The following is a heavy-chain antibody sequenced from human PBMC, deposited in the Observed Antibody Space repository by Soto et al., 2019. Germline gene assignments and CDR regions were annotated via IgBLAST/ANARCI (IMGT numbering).Heavy chain of an antibody. CDR2: IYYSGST. Sequence: SETLSLTCTVSGGSISSYYWSWIRQPPGKGLEWIGYIYYSGSTNYNPSLKSRVTISVDTSKNQFSLKLSSVTAADTAVYYCAHLGRPAAMDDAYWGQGTLVTVS. J-gene: IGHJ4*02. CDR3: AHLGRPAAMDDAY. CDR1: GGSISSYY. D-gene: IGHD2-2*01. V-gene: IGHV4-59*08.